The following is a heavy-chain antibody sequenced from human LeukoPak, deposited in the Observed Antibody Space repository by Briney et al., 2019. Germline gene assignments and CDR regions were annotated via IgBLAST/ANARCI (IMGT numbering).Heavy chain of an antibody. J-gene: IGHJ4*02. CDR1: GYSISSGYY. D-gene: IGHD6-19*01. CDR2: IYHSGST. CDR3: AREEQWLEDY. Sequence: SETLSLTCTVSGYSISSGYYWGWIRQPPGKGLEWIGSIYHSGSTYYNPSLKSRVTISVDTSKNQFSLKLSSVTAADTAVYYCAREEQWLEDYWGQGTLVTVSS. V-gene: IGHV4-38-2*02.